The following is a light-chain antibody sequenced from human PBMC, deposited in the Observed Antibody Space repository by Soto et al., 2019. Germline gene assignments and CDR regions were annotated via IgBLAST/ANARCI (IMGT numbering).Light chain of an antibody. Sequence: QSVLTQPPSASGSPGHSVAISCTGTSSDVGGYDRVSWYQQHPGKAPKLIIYEVSKRPSGVPDRFSGSKSGNTASLTVSGLQADDEANYYCSSYAGGQHRWVFDGGTKVTVL. J-gene: IGLJ3*02. CDR1: SSDVGGYDR. CDR3: SSYAGGQHRWV. V-gene: IGLV2-8*01. CDR2: EVS.